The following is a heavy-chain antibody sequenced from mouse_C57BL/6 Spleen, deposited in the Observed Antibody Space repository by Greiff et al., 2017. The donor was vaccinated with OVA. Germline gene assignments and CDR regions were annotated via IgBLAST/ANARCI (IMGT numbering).Heavy chain of an antibody. D-gene: IGHD1-1*01. CDR1: GYTFTDYE. Sequence: QVQLQQSGAELVRPGASVTLSCKASGYTFTDYEMHWVKQTPVHGLEWIGAIDPETGGTAYNQKFKGKAILTADKSSSTAYMELRSLTSEDSAVYYCTRGGLRYPFDYWGQGTTRTVSS. CDR3: TRGGLRYPFDY. CDR2: IDPETGGT. V-gene: IGHV1-15*01. J-gene: IGHJ2*01.